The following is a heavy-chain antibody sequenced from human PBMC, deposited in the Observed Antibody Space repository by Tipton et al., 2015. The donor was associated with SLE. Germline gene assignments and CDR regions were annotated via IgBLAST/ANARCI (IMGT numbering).Heavy chain of an antibody. J-gene: IGHJ3*02. V-gene: IGHV4-34*09. CDR1: GGSFTTYY. D-gene: IGHD2-21*01. CDR3: AREVITISDSDAFDI. Sequence: TLSLTCAVYGGSFTTYYWTWIRQPPGKGLEWIGEIHHGGSTYYNPSLKSRVTISVDTSKNQFSLRLTSVTAADTAVYYCAREVITISDSDAFDIWGQGTMITVSS. CDR2: IHHGGST.